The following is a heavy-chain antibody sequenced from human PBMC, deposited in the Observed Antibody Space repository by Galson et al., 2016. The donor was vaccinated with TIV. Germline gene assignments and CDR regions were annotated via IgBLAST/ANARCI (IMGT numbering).Heavy chain of an antibody. CDR3: AKEVERRLHY. D-gene: IGHD4-11*01. CDR2: VSYDGSYK. CDR1: GFTSRSYP. Sequence: SLRLSCADTGFTSRSYPMHWVRQAPGKGLEWVAVVSYDGSYKYYADSVKDRFTISRDNSKNTLYLQMSSLRAEDTAVYYCAKEVERRLHYWGQGTLVTVSA. J-gene: IGHJ4*02. V-gene: IGHV3-30-3*01.